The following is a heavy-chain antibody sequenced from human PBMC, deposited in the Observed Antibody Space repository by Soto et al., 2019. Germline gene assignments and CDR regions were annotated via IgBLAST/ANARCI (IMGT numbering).Heavy chain of an antibody. D-gene: IGHD2-15*01. J-gene: IGHJ6*02. V-gene: IGHV4-4*07. CDR1: GVSITSYY. CDR2: INTDGLS. CDR3: ARVPVAVAATEDYYGLDV. Sequence: QVQLEESGPGLVRPSETLSLTCSVSGVSITSYYWSWIRQSAGGGLEWMGRINTDGLSTYSPSFKSRLTRPPDTSKIQVSLRLISVTAADTAVYFCARVPVAVAATEDYYGLDVWGQGTTVTVSS.